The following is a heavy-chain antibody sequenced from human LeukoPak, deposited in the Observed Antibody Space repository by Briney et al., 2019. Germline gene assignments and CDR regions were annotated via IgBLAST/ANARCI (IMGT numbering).Heavy chain of an antibody. D-gene: IGHD5-12*01. CDR2: IKPNSGDT. Sequence: ASVKVSCKASGYTFTDYYVHWVRQAPGQGLEWMGWIKPNSGDTHYAQKFQGRVTLTRDTSISTANMELSRLSSDDTAVYYCAREIPGDRNSGYEADFDYWGQGSLVTVSS. J-gene: IGHJ4*02. CDR1: GYTFTDYY. V-gene: IGHV1-2*02. CDR3: AREIPGDRNSGYEADFDY.